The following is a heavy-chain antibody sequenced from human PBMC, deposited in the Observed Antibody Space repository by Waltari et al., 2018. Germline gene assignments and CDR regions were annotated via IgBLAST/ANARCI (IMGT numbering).Heavy chain of an antibody. CDR3: ARSRGGSCVDY. CDR1: GYSISSGYY. CDR2: SYHSGST. Sequence: QVQLQESGPGLVKPSETLSLTCAVSGYSISSGYYWGWIRQPPGKGMEWIGSSYHSGSTSHNPSLTSRVTISVDTSKTQFSRKLSSVTAAYTAVYYCARSRGGSCVDYWGQGTLVTVSS. D-gene: IGHD2-15*01. J-gene: IGHJ4*02. V-gene: IGHV4-38-2*01.